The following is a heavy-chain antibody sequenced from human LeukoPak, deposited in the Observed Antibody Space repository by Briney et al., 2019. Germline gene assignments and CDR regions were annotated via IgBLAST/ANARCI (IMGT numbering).Heavy chain of an antibody. J-gene: IGHJ6*02. CDR2: IKSKTDGGTT. CDR1: GFTFSSYA. D-gene: IGHD3-9*01. Sequence: GGSLRLSCAASGFTFSSYAMSWVRQAPGKGLEWVGSIKSKTDGGTTDYAAPVKGRFTISSDDSKSTLYLQMNSLKTEDTAVFFFKQETAYDILTGDNYGMDVWGQGTTVTVSS. V-gene: IGHV3-15*01. CDR3: KQETAYDILTGDNYGMDV.